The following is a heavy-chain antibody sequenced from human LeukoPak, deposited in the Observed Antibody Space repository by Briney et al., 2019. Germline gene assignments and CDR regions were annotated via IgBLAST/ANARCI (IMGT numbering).Heavy chain of an antibody. CDR3: ARDVGGSSYFDY. J-gene: IGHJ4*02. CDR2: IYYSGST. Sequence: ASETLSLTCIVSGGSISSSSYYWGWIRQPPGKGLEWIGSIYYSGSTYYNPSLKSRVTISVDTSKNQFSLKLSSVTAADTAVYYCARDVGGSSYFDYWGQGTLVTVSS. D-gene: IGHD1-26*01. V-gene: IGHV4-39*07. CDR1: GGSISSSSYY.